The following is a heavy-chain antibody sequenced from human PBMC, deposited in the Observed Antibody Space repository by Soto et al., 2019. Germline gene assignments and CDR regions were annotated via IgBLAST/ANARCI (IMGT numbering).Heavy chain of an antibody. CDR3: ARDLLGITIVRGVGRLFDY. CDR2: ISAYNGNT. Sequence: ASVKVSCKASGYTFTSYGISWVRQAPGQGLEWMGWISAYNGNTNYAQKLQGRVTMTTDTSTSTAYMELRSLRSDDTAVYYCARDLLGITIVRGVGRLFDYWGQGTLVTVSS. CDR1: GYTFTSYG. V-gene: IGHV1-18*01. J-gene: IGHJ4*02. D-gene: IGHD3-10*01.